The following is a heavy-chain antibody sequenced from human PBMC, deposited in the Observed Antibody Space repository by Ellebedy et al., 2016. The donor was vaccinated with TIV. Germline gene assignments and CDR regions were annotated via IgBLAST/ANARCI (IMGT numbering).Heavy chain of an antibody. CDR2: IIPIFGTA. Sequence: ASVKVSXXASGYTFTSYYMHWVRQAPGQGLEWMGGIIPIFGTANYAQKFQGRVTMTRDTSTSTVYMELSSLRSEDTAVYYCARATVTTFGYGMDVWGQGTTVTVSS. CDR3: ARATVTTFGYGMDV. V-gene: IGHV1-46*01. D-gene: IGHD4-17*01. CDR1: GYTFTSYY. J-gene: IGHJ6*02.